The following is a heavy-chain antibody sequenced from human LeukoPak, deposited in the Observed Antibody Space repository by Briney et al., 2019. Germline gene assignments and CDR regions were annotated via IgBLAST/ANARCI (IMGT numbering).Heavy chain of an antibody. CDR3: ARSDWFDP. J-gene: IGHJ5*02. CDR2: IVSTSSLM. CDR1: GFTFSTYN. V-gene: IGHV3-21*01. Sequence: GGSLRLSCVASGFTFSTYNMNWFRQAPGKGLEWVSSIVSTSSLMSYSDSVKGRFTISRDNAKNSVYLQMDSLRSEDTAVYYCARSDWFDPWGQGTLVTVSS.